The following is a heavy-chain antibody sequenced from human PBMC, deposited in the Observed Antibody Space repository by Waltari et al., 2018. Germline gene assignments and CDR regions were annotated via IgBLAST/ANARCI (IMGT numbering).Heavy chain of an antibody. J-gene: IGHJ5*02. Sequence: EVQLVEYGGGLVQPGRSMRRCCTAAGFNFGDYAMSWVRQAPGKGLEWVGFIRSKAYGGTTEYAASVKGRFTISRDDSKSIAYLQMNSLKTEDTAVYYCSSGWFGGDWFDPWGQGTLVTVSS. V-gene: IGHV3-49*04. D-gene: IGHD6-19*01. CDR1: GFNFGDYA. CDR3: SSGWFGGDWFDP. CDR2: IRSKAYGGTT.